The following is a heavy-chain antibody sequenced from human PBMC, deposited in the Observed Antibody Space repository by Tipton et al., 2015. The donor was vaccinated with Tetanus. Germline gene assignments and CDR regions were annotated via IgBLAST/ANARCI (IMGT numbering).Heavy chain of an antibody. D-gene: IGHD2/OR15-2a*01. CDR2: IGWNSQSI. CDR1: GFAFDEYA. Sequence: SLRLSCAASGFAFDEYAMYWVRQAPAKGLEWVSGIGWNSQSIDYANSVKGRFTISRDNAKNSLYLQMNSLTTEDTAFYFCAKGGLRRNFYRTWFDSWGPGTLVTVSS. V-gene: IGHV3-9*01. J-gene: IGHJ5*01. CDR3: AKGGLRRNFYRTWFDS.